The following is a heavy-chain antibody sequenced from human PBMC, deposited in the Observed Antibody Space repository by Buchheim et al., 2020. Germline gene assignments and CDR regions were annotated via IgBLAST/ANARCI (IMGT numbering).Heavy chain of an antibody. Sequence: EAQLVESGGGLVQPGGSLRLSCAASEFTITSYWMSWVRQAPGKGLEWVANINEDGSEKNYVDSVKGRFTISRGNAKNSLYLQMNRLRVEDTAVYYCAAEEGSWGQGTL. CDR2: INEDGSEK. V-gene: IGHV3-7*01. J-gene: IGHJ5*02. CDR3: AAEEGS. CDR1: EFTITSYW. D-gene: IGHD6-13*01.